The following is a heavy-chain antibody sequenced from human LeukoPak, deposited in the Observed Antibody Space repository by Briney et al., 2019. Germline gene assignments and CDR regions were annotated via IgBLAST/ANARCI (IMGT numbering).Heavy chain of an antibody. J-gene: IGHJ4*02. CDR3: ASHWGAY. V-gene: IGHV3-53*01. CDR2: LYGNGVT. D-gene: IGHD3-16*01. Sequence: GGSLRLSCAASGFTVNTNYMCWVRQAPGKGLEWVSILYGNGVTFYADSVKGRFTISRDNSKNTLYLQMNNLRAEDTATYYCASHWGAYWGQGTLVTVSS. CDR1: GFTVNTNY.